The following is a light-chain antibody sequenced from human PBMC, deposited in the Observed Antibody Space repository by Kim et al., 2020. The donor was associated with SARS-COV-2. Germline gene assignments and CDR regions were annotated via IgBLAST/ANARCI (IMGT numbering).Light chain of an antibody. Sequence: SPGERAPLSCRASQSVTSYLAWYQQKPAQAPRLLIYDASTRATGIPASFSGSGSGTDFTLTISSLEPEDFSVYFCQQRSNWPPITFGQGTRLEIK. CDR2: DAS. CDR3: QQRSNWPPIT. J-gene: IGKJ5*01. V-gene: IGKV3-11*01. CDR1: QSVTSY.